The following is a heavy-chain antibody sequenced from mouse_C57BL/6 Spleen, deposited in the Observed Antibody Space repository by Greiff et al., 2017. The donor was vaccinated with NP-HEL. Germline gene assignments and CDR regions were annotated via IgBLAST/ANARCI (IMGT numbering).Heavy chain of an antibody. CDR1: GFTFSSYA. J-gene: IGHJ4*01. CDR2: ISSGGDYI. V-gene: IGHV5-9-1*02. CDR3: TREGGFTTVVAKGTYAMDY. Sequence: EVKLEESGEGLVKPGGSLKLSCAASGFTFSSYAMSWVRQTPEKRLEWVAYISSGGDYIYYADTVKGRFTISRDNARNTLYLQMSSLKSEDTAMYYCTREGGFTTVVAKGTYAMDYWGQGTSVTVSS. D-gene: IGHD1-1*01.